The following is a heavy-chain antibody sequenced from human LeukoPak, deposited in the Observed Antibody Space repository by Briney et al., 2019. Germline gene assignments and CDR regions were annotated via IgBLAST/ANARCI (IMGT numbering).Heavy chain of an antibody. CDR1: GFTFSSYA. J-gene: IGHJ4*02. V-gene: IGHV3-23*01. CDR3: AKDTSIGRYCTNGVCSPFDY. CDR2: ISDSGGST. Sequence: AGGSLRLSCAASGFTFSSYAMSWVRQAPGKGLEWVSAISDSGGSTYDADSVKGRFTIYRDNSKNTLYLQMNSLRAEDTAVYYCAKDTSIGRYCTNGVCSPFDYWGQGTLVTVSS. D-gene: IGHD2-8*01.